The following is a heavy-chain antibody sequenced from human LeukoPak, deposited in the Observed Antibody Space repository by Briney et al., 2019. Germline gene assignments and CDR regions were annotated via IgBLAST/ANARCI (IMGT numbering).Heavy chain of an antibody. CDR1: GFTSSSYA. Sequence: GGSLRLSCAASGFTSSSYAITWVRQAPGKGLEWVSAFSASGGRTYYADSVKGRFTLSRDNSKNTLFLQMNSLRAEDTAVYYCARITGNYHGGRNWFAPWGQGTLVTVSS. CDR3: ARITGNYHGGRNWFAP. CDR2: FSASGGRT. D-gene: IGHD5-24*01. J-gene: IGHJ5*02. V-gene: IGHV3-23*01.